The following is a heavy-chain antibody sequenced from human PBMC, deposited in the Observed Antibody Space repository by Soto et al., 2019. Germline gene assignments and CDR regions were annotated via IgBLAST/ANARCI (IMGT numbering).Heavy chain of an antibody. V-gene: IGHV4-39*01. CDR2: IFYGGGTGVT. CDR1: GDSFSTSNYY. Sequence: QLHLQESGPGLVKPSETLSLTCTVSGDSFSTSNYYWGWIRQPPGKGLGWIGNIFYGGGTGVTYYRPSLKCRVIISADTSQNQFALKLRSITAADTAFYFCARRGGGDSLFDSWGQGKLVTVSS. D-gene: IGHD4-17*01. CDR3: ARRGGGDSLFDS. J-gene: IGHJ4*02.